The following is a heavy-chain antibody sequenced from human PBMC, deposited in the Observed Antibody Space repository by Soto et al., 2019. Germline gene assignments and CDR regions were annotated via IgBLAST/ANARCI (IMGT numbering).Heavy chain of an antibody. J-gene: IGHJ6*02. CDR2: ISYSGST. V-gene: IGHV4-59*01. D-gene: IGHD1-7*01. CDR3: AREGLITGTTYYYYGMDV. Sequence: QVQLQESGPGLVKPSETLSLTCTVSGDSISSFYWNWIRQPPGKGLEWIGYISYSGSTNYNPSLKSRVPISVDTSKNQFSLKLSSVTAADTAVYYCAREGLITGTTYYYYGMDVWGQGTTVTVSS. CDR1: GDSISSFY.